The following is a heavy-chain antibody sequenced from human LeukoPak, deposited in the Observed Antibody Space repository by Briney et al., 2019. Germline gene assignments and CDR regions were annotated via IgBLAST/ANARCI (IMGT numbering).Heavy chain of an antibody. CDR3: ARLGGDTFGSYWYFDL. Sequence: PGESLQISCTGSGYNYSSYWLGWVRQLPGKGLEWMGVIYLGDSDTRYSPSFRGQVTISADKSIRTAYLQWRSLKASDSAMYYCARLGGDTFGSYWYFDLWGRGTLVTVFS. CDR2: IYLGDSDT. D-gene: IGHD3-16*01. J-gene: IGHJ2*01. CDR1: GYNYSSYW. V-gene: IGHV5-51*01.